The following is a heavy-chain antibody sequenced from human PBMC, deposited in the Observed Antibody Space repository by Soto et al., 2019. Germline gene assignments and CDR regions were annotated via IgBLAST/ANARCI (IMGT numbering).Heavy chain of an antibody. CDR1: GGTFSSYT. Sequence: SVKVSCKASGGTFSSYTISWVRQAPGQGLEWMGRIIPILGIANYAQKFQGRVTITADESTSTAYMELNSLRSEDTAVYYCASPGGSYYGGVVFWGQGTVVTVSS. D-gene: IGHD1-26*01. CDR3: ASPGGSYYGGVVF. V-gene: IGHV1-69*02. CDR2: IIPILGIA. J-gene: IGHJ4*02.